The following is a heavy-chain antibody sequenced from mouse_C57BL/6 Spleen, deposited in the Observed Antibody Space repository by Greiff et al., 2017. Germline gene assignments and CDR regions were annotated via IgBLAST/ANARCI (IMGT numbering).Heavy chain of an antibody. CDR2: ISNKANGYTT. CDR3: ARTTVGSSPDY. D-gene: IGHD1-1*01. J-gene: IGHJ2*01. CDR1: GFTFTDYY. Sequence: EVQVVESGGGLVQPGGSLSLSCAASGFTFTDYYMSWVRQPPGKALEWFGFISNKANGYTTEYSASVKGRFTISRENSQSILYLQKNALRAEDSATYYCARTTVGSSPDYWGQGTTLTVSS. V-gene: IGHV7-3*01.